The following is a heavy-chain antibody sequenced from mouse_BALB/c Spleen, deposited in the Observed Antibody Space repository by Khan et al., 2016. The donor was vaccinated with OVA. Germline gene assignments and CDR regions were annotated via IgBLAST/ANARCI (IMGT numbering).Heavy chain of an antibody. J-gene: IGHJ3*01. CDR3: ARSGYFAWFAY. V-gene: IGHV14-1*02. CDR2: IDPENGKT. Sequence: VRLQQSGAELVRPGALVKLSCKASGFNIRDYYMHWMKQRPEQGLEWIGWIDPENGKTIYDPKFQGKASITADTSSNTTYLQLTSLTSEDTAVXYCARSGYFAWFAYWGQGTLVTVSA. CDR1: GFNIRDYY.